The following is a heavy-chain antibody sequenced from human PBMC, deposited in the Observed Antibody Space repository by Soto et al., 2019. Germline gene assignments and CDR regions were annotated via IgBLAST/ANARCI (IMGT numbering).Heavy chain of an antibody. Sequence: GGSLRLSCAASGFTFSSYGMHWVRQAPGKGLEWVAVISYDGSNKYYADSVKGRFTISRDNSKNTLYLQMNSLRDEDTAIYYCARVYSSGIGTYYYYGMDVWGQGTTVTVSS. CDR3: ARVYSSGIGTYYYYGMDV. J-gene: IGHJ6*02. CDR2: ISYDGSNK. D-gene: IGHD6-19*01. V-gene: IGHV3-30*03. CDR1: GFTFSSYG.